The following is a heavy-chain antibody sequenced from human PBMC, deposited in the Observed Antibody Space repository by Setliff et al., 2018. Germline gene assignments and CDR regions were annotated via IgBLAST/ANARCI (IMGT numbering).Heavy chain of an antibody. CDR2: IYYSGST. CDR3: ARKGISALSGAFDM. V-gene: IGHV4-28*01. D-gene: IGHD1-26*01. Sequence: PSETLSLTCAVSGYSISSSNWWGWIRQPPGKGLEWIGYIYYSGSTYYNPSLKSRVTMSVDTSKNQFSLKLSSVTAADTAVYYCARKGISALSGAFDMWGQGTMVTVSS. CDR1: GYSISSSNW. J-gene: IGHJ3*02.